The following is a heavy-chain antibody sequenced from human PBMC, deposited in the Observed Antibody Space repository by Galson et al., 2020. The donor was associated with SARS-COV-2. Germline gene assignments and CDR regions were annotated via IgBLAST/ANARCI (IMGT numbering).Heavy chain of an antibody. V-gene: IGHV4-61*02. Sequence: TLSLTCTVSGGSLSSGSYIWCWRRQPAGRGLWCICRGYTSGSTNYNPSLKSRVTISVDTSKNQFSLKLSTVSAADTAVYYCARGRYEFGDFIPRDYWGQEILVTVSS. CDR1: GGSLSSGSYI. J-gene: IGHJ4*02. D-gene: IGHD3-10*01. CDR2: GYTSGST. CDR3: ARGRYEFGDFIPRDY.